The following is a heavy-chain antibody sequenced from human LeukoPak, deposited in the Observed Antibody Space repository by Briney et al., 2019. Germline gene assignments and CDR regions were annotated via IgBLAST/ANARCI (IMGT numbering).Heavy chain of an antibody. CDR2: MNPNSGNT. Sequence: ASVTVSCKASGYTFTSYDINWVRQATGQGLEWMGWMNPNSGNTGYAQKFQGRVTMTRNTSISTAYMELSSLRSEDTAVYYCARGWGRYYYGSGSYYFDYWGQGTLVTVSS. J-gene: IGHJ4*02. D-gene: IGHD3-10*01. CDR3: ARGWGRYYYGSGSYYFDY. CDR1: GYTFTSYD. V-gene: IGHV1-8*01.